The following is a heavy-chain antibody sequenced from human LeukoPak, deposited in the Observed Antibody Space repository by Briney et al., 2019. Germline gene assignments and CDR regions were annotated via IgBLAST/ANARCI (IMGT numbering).Heavy chain of an antibody. Sequence: PGGSLRLSCAASGFTFSSYGMNWVRQAPGKGLEWVSAISGSGDNTYYADSVKGRFTISRDNSKNTVYLQMNSLRAEDTAVYYCAKDTFRRPYSGSQSHWGQGTLVTVSS. D-gene: IGHD1-26*01. CDR3: AKDTFRRPYSGSQSH. CDR1: GFTFSSYG. J-gene: IGHJ4*02. V-gene: IGHV3-23*01. CDR2: ISGSGDNT.